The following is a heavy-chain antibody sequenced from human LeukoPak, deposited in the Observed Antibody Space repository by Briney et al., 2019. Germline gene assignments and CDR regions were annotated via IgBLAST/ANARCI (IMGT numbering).Heavy chain of an antibody. D-gene: IGHD6-13*01. Sequence: PSETLSLTCTVSGGSISSGDYYWSWIRQPPGKGLEWIGYIYYSGSTYYNPSLKSRVTISVDTSKNQFSLKLSSVTAADTAVYYCAGSSSWSNFDYWGRGTLVTVSS. CDR1: GGSISSGDYY. V-gene: IGHV4-30-4*08. J-gene: IGHJ2*01. CDR2: IYYSGST. CDR3: AGSSSWSNFDY.